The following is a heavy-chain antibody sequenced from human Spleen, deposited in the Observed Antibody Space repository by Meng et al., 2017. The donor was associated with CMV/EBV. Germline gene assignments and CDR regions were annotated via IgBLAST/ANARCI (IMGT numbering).Heavy chain of an antibody. CDR3: ARDGEWRLDGMDV. CDR2: ISAYNGNT. CDR1: GFTLANFG. Sequence: ASVKVSCKASGFTLANFGVTWVRQAPGQGLEFMGWISAYNGNTNYAQKFQGRVTMTTDTSTSTAYVELRSLRSDDTAVYYCARDGEWRLDGMDVWGQGTTVTVSS. D-gene: IGHD2-21*01. V-gene: IGHV1-18*01. J-gene: IGHJ6*02.